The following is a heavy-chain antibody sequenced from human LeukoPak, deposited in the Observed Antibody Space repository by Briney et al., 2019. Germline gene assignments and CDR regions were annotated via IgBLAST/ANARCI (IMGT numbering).Heavy chain of an antibody. D-gene: IGHD5-18*01. V-gene: IGHV3-64D*09. CDR1: GFTFSSYA. CDR3: VKDRGGYSYGNFDY. CDR2: TSSNGGST. J-gene: IGHJ4*02. Sequence: PGGSLRLSCSASGFTFSSYAIHWVRQAPGKGLEYVSATSSNGGSTYYADSVKGRFTISRDNSKNTLYLQMSSLRAEDTAVYYCVKDRGGYSYGNFDYWGQGTLVTVSS.